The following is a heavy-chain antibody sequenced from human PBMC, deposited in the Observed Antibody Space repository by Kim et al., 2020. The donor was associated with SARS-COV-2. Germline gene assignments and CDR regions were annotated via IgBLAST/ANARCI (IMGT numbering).Heavy chain of an antibody. D-gene: IGHD2-2*01. CDR1: GYTFTSYA. J-gene: IGHJ6*02. Sequence: ASVKVSCKASGYTFTSYAMNWVRQAPGQGLEWMGWINTNTGNPTYAQGFTGRFVFSLDTSVSTAYLQISSLKAEDTAVYYCARVYCSSTSCSRLEASYYYYGMDVWGQGTTVTVSS. CDR3: ARVYCSSTSCSRLEASYYYYGMDV. V-gene: IGHV7-4-1*02. CDR2: INTNTGNP.